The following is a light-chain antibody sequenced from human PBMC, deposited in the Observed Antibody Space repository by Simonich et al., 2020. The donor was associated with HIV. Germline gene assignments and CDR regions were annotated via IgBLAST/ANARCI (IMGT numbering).Light chain of an antibody. CDR2: DVS. CDR3: SSYTSSSTYWV. Sequence: QSALTQPASVSGSPGQSITISCTGTSSDVGGYKYVSWYQQHPGKAPKIMIYDVSKRPSGVSDRFSGSKSGNTASLTISGLQAEDEADYYCSSYTSSSTYWVFGGGTKLTVL. V-gene: IGLV2-14*01. CDR1: SSDVGGYKY. J-gene: IGLJ3*02.